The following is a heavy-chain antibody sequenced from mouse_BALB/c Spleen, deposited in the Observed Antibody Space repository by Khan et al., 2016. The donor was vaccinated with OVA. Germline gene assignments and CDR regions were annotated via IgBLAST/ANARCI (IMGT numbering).Heavy chain of an antibody. CDR2: IDPANGNT. CDR1: GFNIKDTY. V-gene: IGHV14-3*02. D-gene: IGHD1-2*01. Sequence: VQLQQSGAELMKPGASVKLSCTVSGFNIKDTYMHWVRQRPDQGLEWIGRIDPANGNTKYDPKFQGKATITADTSSNTAYLQHSSLTSEDTAVYYCADSLLLYAMDYWGQGTSVTVSS. J-gene: IGHJ4*01. CDR3: ADSLLLYAMDY.